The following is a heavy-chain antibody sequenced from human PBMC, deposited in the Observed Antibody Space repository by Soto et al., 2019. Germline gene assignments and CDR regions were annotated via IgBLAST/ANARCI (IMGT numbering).Heavy chain of an antibody. CDR3: TREQQPDYYYYYYMDV. D-gene: IGHD6-13*01. V-gene: IGHV1-69*04. Sequence: GASVKVSCKASGGTFSSYTISWVRQAPGQGLEWMGRIIPILGIANYAQKFQGRVTITADKSTSTAYMELSSLRSEDTAVYYCTREQQPDYYYYYYMDVWGKGTTVTVSS. J-gene: IGHJ6*03. CDR2: IIPILGIA. CDR1: GGTFSSYT.